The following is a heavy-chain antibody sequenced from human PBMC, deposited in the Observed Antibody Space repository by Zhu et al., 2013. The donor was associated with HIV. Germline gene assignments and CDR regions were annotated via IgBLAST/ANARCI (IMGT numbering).Heavy chain of an antibody. CDR3: AAEVGYCSTTNCLYYYYGMDV. V-gene: IGHV1-69*05. D-gene: IGHD2-2*01. J-gene: IGHJ6*02. Sequence: VQLVQSGPEVKKPGSSVKVSCKASGGTFSTYGISWVRQAPAQGPEWMGVIIPIFATTDYAQKFQGRVIITRDMSTSTAYMELSSLRSEDTAVYYCAAEVGYCSTTNCLYYYYGMDVWGQGTTVTVSS. CDR2: IIPIFATT. CDR1: GGTFSTYG.